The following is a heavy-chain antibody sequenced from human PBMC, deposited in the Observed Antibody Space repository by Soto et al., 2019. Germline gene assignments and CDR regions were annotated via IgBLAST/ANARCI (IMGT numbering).Heavy chain of an antibody. CDR2: ISGSGGGT. CDR3: AKGKLPTHDHNNYDHYFYY. V-gene: IGHV3-23*01. Sequence: EVQLLESGGGLVQPGVSLRLSCAASGFTFSSYAMSWVRQAPGKGLEWVSAISGSGGGTYYADSVKGRFTISRDNSKNTLYLQMNSLRAEDTAVYYCAKGKLPTHDHNNYDHYFYYWGQGTLITVSS. D-gene: IGHD4-4*01. CDR1: GFTFSSYA. J-gene: IGHJ4*02.